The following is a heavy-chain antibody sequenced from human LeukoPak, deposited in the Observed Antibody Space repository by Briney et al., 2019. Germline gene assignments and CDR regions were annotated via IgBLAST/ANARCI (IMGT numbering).Heavy chain of an antibody. D-gene: IGHD5-24*01. Sequence: ASVKVSCKASGYTFTGYYMHWVRQAPGQGLGWMGWINPNSGGTNYAQKIPGRVTMTRDTSISTAYMELSSLRSEDTAVYYCASRWVNDADLGMDVWGQGTTVTVSS. V-gene: IGHV1-2*02. CDR2: INPNSGGT. CDR1: GYTFTGYY. CDR3: ASRWVNDADLGMDV. J-gene: IGHJ6*02.